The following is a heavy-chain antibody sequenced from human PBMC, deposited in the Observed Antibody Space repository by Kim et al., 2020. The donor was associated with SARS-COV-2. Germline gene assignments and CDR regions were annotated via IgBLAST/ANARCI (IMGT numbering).Heavy chain of an antibody. J-gene: IGHJ4*02. CDR2: ISYDGSNK. CDR3: AKDFLRDYGDYPPVPDY. D-gene: IGHD4-17*01. V-gene: IGHV3-30*18. Sequence: GGSLRLSCAASGFTFSSYGMHWVRQAPGKGLEWVAVISYDGSNKYYADSVKGRFTISRDNSKNTLYLQMNSLRAEDTAVYYCAKDFLRDYGDYPPVPDYWGQGTLVTVSS. CDR1: GFTFSSYG.